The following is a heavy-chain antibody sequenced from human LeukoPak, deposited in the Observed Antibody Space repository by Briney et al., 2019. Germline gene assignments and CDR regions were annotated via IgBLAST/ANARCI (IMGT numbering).Heavy chain of an antibody. CDR2: IYYSGST. D-gene: IGHD3-10*01. CDR3: VAVSGQGYFQH. Sequence: SETLSLTCTVSGGSLSSGDYYWSWIRQPPGKGLEWIGYIYYSGSTNYNPSLKSRVTISVDTSKNQFSLKLSSVTAADTAVYYCVAVSGQGYFQHWGQGTLVTVSS. J-gene: IGHJ1*01. V-gene: IGHV4-30-4*01. CDR1: GGSLSSGDYY.